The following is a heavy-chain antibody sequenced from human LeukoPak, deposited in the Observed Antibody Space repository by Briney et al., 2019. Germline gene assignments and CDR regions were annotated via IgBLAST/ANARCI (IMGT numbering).Heavy chain of an antibody. CDR2: IYYSGST. CDR3: ARTRFWSGYYTGREYYFDY. J-gene: IGHJ4*02. V-gene: IGHV4-59*01. D-gene: IGHD3-3*01. Sequence: SETLSLTCTVSGGSISSYYWSWIRQPPGKGLEWIGYIYYSGSTNYNPSLKSRVTISVDTSKNQFSLKLSSVTAADTAVYYCARTRFWSGYYTGREYYFDYWGQGTLVTVSS. CDR1: GGSISSYY.